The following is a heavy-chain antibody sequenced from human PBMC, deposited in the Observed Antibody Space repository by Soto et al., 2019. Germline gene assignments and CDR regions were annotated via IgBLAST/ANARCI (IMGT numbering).Heavy chain of an antibody. CDR2: IIPIFGTA. J-gene: IGHJ5*02. CDR3: ARSHSSSHNWFDP. CDR1: GGTFXSYA. D-gene: IGHD6-13*01. V-gene: IGHV1-69*01. Sequence: QVQLVQSGAEXKKPGSSVKVSXXASGGTFXSYAISWVRQAPGQGLEWMGGIIPIFGTANYAQKFQGRVTITADESTSTAYMEMSSLRSEDTAVYYCARSHSSSHNWFDPWGQGTLVTVSS.